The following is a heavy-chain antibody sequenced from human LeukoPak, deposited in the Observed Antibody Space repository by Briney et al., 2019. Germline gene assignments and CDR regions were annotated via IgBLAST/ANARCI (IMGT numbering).Heavy chain of an antibody. Sequence: GGSLRLSCAASGFTFGSYWMSWVRQAPGKGLEWVANIKQDGSEKYYVDSVKGRFTISRDNAKNSLYLQMNSLRAEDTAVYYCARERGYCSSTSCYPFDYWGQGTLVTVSS. CDR1: GFTFGSYW. J-gene: IGHJ4*02. V-gene: IGHV3-7*03. D-gene: IGHD2-2*01. CDR3: ARERGYCSSTSCYPFDY. CDR2: IKQDGSEK.